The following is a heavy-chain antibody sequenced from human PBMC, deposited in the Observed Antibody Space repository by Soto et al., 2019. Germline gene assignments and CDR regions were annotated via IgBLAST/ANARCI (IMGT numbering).Heavy chain of an antibody. D-gene: IGHD2-2*01. V-gene: IGHV5-51*01. Sequence: GESLKISCRGVGYSFTSYWIGWVRQMPGKGLEWMGIIYPGDSDTRYSPSFQGQVTISADKSITTAYLQWSSLKASDTAMYYCARGYCTTTICDPWFDPWGQGTLVTVSS. J-gene: IGHJ5*02. CDR2: IYPGDSDT. CDR1: GYSFTSYW. CDR3: ARGYCTTTICDPWFDP.